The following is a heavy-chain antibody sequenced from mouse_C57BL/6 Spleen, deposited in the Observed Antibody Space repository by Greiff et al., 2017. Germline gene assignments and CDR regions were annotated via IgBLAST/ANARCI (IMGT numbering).Heavy chain of an antibody. Sequence: EVKLMESGPGLVKPSQSLSLTCSVTGYSITSGYYWNWIRQFPGNKLEWMGYISYDGSNNYNPSLKNRISITRDTSKNQFFLKLNSVTTEDTATYYCARASNYYAMDYWGQGTSVTVSS. CDR1: GYSITSGYY. CDR2: ISYDGSN. CDR3: ARASNYYAMDY. D-gene: IGHD2-5*01. J-gene: IGHJ4*01. V-gene: IGHV3-6*01.